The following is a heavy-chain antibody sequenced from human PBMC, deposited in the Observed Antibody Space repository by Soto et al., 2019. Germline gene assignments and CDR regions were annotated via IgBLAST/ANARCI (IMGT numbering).Heavy chain of an antibody. D-gene: IGHD1-26*01. J-gene: IGHJ6*02. CDR2: IRSQANSYAT. CDR1: PITFSGSA. Sequence: GGSLRLSCAPCPITFSGSAIHWARQASGKGLEWAGRIRSQANSYATAYAASVKGRFTISRDDSKNTAYLQMNSLKTEDTAVYYCVAPDGIVGATTYYYGMEVWGQGTTVIVSS. V-gene: IGHV3-73*01. CDR3: VAPDGIVGATTYYYGMEV.